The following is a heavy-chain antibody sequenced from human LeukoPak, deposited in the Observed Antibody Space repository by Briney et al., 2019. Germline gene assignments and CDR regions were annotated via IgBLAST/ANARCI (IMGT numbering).Heavy chain of an antibody. J-gene: IGHJ4*02. CDR2: IKSDGSIT. D-gene: IGHD4-17*01. CDR3: ARDPFYGDADLDS. Sequence: EPGGSLRLSCAASGFHFSTYNMNWVRQAPGKGLVWVSRIKSDGSITTYADSVKGRFTISRDNAKNTLYLQMNSLRAEDTAVYYCARDPFYGDADLDSWGQGTLVTVSS. V-gene: IGHV3-74*01. CDR1: GFHFSTYN.